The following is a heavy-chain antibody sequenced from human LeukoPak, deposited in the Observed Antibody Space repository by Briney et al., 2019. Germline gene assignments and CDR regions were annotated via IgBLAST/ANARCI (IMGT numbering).Heavy chain of an antibody. Sequence: GRSLRLSCAASGFTFSSYGMHWVRQAPGKGLEWVAVISYDGSNKYYADSVKGRSTISRDNSKNTLYLQMNSLRAEDTAVYYCAKSALEGYCSGGSCYHFDYWGQGTLVTVSS. J-gene: IGHJ4*02. D-gene: IGHD2-15*01. CDR3: AKSALEGYCSGGSCYHFDY. CDR2: ISYDGSNK. V-gene: IGHV3-30*18. CDR1: GFTFSSYG.